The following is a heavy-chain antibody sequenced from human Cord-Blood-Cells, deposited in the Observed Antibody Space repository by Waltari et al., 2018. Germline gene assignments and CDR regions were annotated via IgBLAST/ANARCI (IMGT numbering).Heavy chain of an antibody. V-gene: IGHV4-4*07. Sequence: QVQLQESGPGLVKPSETLSLTCTVSGGSISSYYRTWSRQPAGKGLELIGRIYTSGSTNYNPSLKSRVTMSVDTSKNQFSLKLSSVTAADTAVYYCARGGTTSGDYWGQGTLVTVSS. D-gene: IGHD1-7*01. CDR2: IYTSGST. J-gene: IGHJ4*02. CDR3: ARGGTTSGDY. CDR1: GGSISSYY.